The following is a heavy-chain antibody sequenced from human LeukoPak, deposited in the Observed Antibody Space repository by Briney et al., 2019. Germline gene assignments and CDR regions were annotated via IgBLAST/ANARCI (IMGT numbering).Heavy chain of an antibody. CDR3: AKFVTAAGTFDP. D-gene: IGHD6-13*01. V-gene: IGHV3-23*01. Sequence: GGSLRLSCAASAFTFSSYAMSWVRQAPGKGLEWVSAISGSGGSTYYADSVKGRFTISRDNSKNTLYLQMNSLRAEDTAVYYCAKFVTAAGTFDPWGQGTLVTVSS. J-gene: IGHJ5*02. CDR1: AFTFSSYA. CDR2: ISGSGGST.